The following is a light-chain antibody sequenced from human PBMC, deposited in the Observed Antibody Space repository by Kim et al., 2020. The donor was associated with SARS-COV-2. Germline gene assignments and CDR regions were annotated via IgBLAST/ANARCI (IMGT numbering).Light chain of an antibody. CDR2: DAS. Sequence: ASVGDRVNITCQASQDISNYLNWYQQKPGKAPKLLIYDASNLETGVPSRFSGSGSGTDFIITISSLQAEDIATYYCQQYDNLPYSFGQGTKLEI. V-gene: IGKV1-33*01. CDR1: QDISNY. CDR3: QQYDNLPYS. J-gene: IGKJ2*03.